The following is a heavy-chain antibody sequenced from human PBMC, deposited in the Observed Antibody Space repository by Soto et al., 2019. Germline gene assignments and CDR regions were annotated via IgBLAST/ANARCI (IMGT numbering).Heavy chain of an antibody. J-gene: IGHJ2*01. CDR1: GFTFDDFA. CDR2: INWNSLSI. V-gene: IGHV3-9*01. CDR3: AKDRRAMKWYFDI. Sequence: EVQLVESGGGLGQPGRSLRLSCVASGFTFDDFAMHWVRQAPGKGLEWVAGINWNSLSIDYADSVKGRFTISRDNAKKSIFLQLNNLTSEDTALYYCAKDRRAMKWYFDIWGRGTRVTVSS.